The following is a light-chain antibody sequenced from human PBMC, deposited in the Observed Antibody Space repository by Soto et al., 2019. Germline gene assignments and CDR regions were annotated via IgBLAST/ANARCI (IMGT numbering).Light chain of an antibody. Sequence: QSVLTQPHSASGTTGQRVTISCSGSSSNIGNSNVNWYQQLPGTAPKLVVYANDQRPSGGPDRFSGSKSGTSASLAITGLQSEDEADYYCAAWDDSRLGSWVFGGGTKVTVL. V-gene: IGLV1-44*01. CDR1: SSNIGNSN. CDR2: AND. CDR3: AAWDDSRLGSWV. J-gene: IGLJ3*02.